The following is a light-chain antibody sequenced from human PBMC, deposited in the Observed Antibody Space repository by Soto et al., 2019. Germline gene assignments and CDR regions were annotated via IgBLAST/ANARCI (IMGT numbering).Light chain of an antibody. J-gene: IGKJ2*01. CDR1: QSISTY. Sequence: DIQMTQSPSTLSASVGDRVTITCRASQSISTYLIWYQQQPGKAPKLLIYAGSNLQSGVPSRFSGTGSGTDFTLTISSLQPEDFATYYCQQSFITPHTFGQGTKVDIK. CDR2: AGS. V-gene: IGKV1-39*01. CDR3: QQSFITPHT.